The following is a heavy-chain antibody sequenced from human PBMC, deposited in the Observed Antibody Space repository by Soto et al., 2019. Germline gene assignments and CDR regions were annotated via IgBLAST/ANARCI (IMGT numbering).Heavy chain of an antibody. Sequence: PGGSLRLSCAASRFAFSSYDMSWVRLAPGKGLEWVSSIGGSGGSGIGTYYADSVKGRFTISRDKSKNTLFLQMNSLRAEDTALYYCAKDISLWFGGDPPGGDAFDMWGRGTTVTVSS. D-gene: IGHD3-10*01. J-gene: IGHJ3*02. V-gene: IGHV3-23*01. CDR2: IGGSGGSGIGT. CDR3: AKDISLWFGGDPPGGDAFDM. CDR1: RFAFSSYD.